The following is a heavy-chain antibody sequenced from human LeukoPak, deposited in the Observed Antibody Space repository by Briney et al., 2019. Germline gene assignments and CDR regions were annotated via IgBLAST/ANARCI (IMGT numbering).Heavy chain of an antibody. CDR1: GFTFSSYG. D-gene: IGHD1-26*01. CDR2: ISYDGSNK. J-gene: IGHJ6*04. CDR3: AKEKPPLAVGYYYGMEV. V-gene: IGHV3-30*18. Sequence: PGRSLRLSCAASGFTFSSYGMHWVRQAPGKGLEWVAVISYDGSNKYYADSVKGRFTISRDNSKNTLYLQMNSLRAEDTAVYYCAKEKPPLAVGYYYGMEVWGKGTTVTVS.